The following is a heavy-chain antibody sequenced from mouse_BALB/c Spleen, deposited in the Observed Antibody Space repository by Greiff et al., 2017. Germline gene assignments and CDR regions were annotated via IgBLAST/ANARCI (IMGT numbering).Heavy chain of an antibody. J-gene: IGHJ4*01. V-gene: IGHV1S127*01. CDR3: ARGGRYPYAMDY. Sequence: VQLQQSGPQLVRPGASVKISCKASGYSFTSYWMHWVKQRPGQGLEWIGMIDPSDSETRLNQKFKDKATLTVDKSSSTAYMQLSSPTSEDSAVYYCARGGRYPYAMDYWGQGTSVTVSS. CDR1: GYSFTSYW. D-gene: IGHD2-14*01. CDR2: IDPSDSET.